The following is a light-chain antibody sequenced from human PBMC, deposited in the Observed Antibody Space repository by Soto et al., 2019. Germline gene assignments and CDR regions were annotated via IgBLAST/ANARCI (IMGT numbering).Light chain of an antibody. CDR3: SSYAGSNNYV. Sequence: QSALTQPPSASGSPGRSVTISCTGTSSDVGGYNSVSWYQHHPGKAPKLMIYEVSKRPSGVPDRFSGSKSANTASLTVSWLQAEDEADYYCSSYAGSNNYVFGTGTKLTVL. J-gene: IGLJ1*01. CDR2: EVS. V-gene: IGLV2-8*01. CDR1: SSDVGGYNS.